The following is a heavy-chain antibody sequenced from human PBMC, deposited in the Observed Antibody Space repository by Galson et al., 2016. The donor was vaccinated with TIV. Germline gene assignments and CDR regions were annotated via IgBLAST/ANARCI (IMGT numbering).Heavy chain of an antibody. CDR3: ARDLMTSVTTPFDL. CDR2: VYPNSGGA. Sequence: SVKVSCKASGYTFTAYYVHWIRQAPGQGLEWMGWVYPNSGGAILAPKFEGRVIMTRDTSINTAYMELTSLTSDDTAVYYCARDLMTSVTTPFDLWGQGTLVTVSS. J-gene: IGHJ4*01. D-gene: IGHD4-17*01. CDR1: GYTFTAYY. V-gene: IGHV1-2*02.